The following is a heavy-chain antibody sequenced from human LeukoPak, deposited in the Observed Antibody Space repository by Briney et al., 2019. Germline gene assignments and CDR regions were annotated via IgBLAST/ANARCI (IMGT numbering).Heavy chain of an antibody. CDR3: AKDGRGVPGYYGSGSHPLDR. CDR2: ISGSGGST. J-gene: IGHJ5*02. D-gene: IGHD3-10*01. CDR1: GFTFSSYA. V-gene: IGHV3-23*01. Sequence: PGRSLRLSCAASGFTFSSYAMHWVRQAPGKGLEWVSAISGSGGSTYYADSVKGRFTISRDNSKTTLYLQMNSLSAEDTAVYYCAKDGRGVPGYYGSGSHPLDRWGQGTLVTVSS.